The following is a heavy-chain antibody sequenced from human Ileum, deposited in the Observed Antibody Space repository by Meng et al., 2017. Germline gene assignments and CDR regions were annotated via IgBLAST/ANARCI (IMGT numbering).Heavy chain of an antibody. Sequence: QLVESGGGLVQPGGSLRLSCATSGFTCRDHYMHWVRQAPGKGLEWVSRINSDGGGGTYADFVKGRFTISRDNAKNTLYLQMYSLTVDDTAIYYCVCFGGFSGFDPWGQGTLVTVSS. CDR2: INSDGGGG. CDR3: VCFGGFSGFDP. J-gene: IGHJ5*02. CDR1: GFTCRDHY. D-gene: IGHD3-10*01. V-gene: IGHV3-74*01.